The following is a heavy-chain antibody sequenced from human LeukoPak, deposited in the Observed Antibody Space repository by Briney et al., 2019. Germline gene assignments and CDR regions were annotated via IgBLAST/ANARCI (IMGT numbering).Heavy chain of an antibody. D-gene: IGHD4-11*01. CDR3: ARGYYSNLVY. Sequence: SETLSLTCTVSGGSISSSSYYWGWIRQPPGKGLEWIGSIYYSGSTNYNPSLKSRVTISVDTSKNQFSLKLSSVTAADTAVYYCARGYYSNLVYWGQGTLVTVSS. V-gene: IGHV4-39*07. J-gene: IGHJ4*02. CDR1: GGSISSSSYY. CDR2: IYYSGST.